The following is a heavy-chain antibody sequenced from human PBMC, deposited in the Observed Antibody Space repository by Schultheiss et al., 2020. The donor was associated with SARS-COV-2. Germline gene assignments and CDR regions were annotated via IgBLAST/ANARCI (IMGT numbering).Heavy chain of an antibody. D-gene: IGHD5-12*01. CDR1: GFTFSSYA. J-gene: IGHJ4*02. V-gene: IGHV3-30-3*01. Sequence: GGSLRLSCAASGFTFSSYAMHWVRQAPGKGLEWVAVISYDGSNKYYADSVKGRFTISRDNSKNTLYLQMNNLRDEDTAVYYCAKDDSGYDYGDYWGQGTLVTVSS. CDR3: AKDDSGYDYGDY. CDR2: ISYDGSNK.